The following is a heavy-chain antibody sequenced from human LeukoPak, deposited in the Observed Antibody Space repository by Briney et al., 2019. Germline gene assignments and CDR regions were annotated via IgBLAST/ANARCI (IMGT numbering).Heavy chain of an antibody. Sequence: QPGGSLRLSCAASGFTFINYWMSWVRQAPGKGLEWVSYISSSGSTIYYADSVKGRFTISRDNSKNTLYLQMNSLRAEDTAVYYCANSLMVFDYWGQGTLVTVSS. CDR2: ISSSGSTI. J-gene: IGHJ4*02. CDR1: GFTFINYW. D-gene: IGHD3-10*01. CDR3: ANSLMVFDY. V-gene: IGHV3-23*01.